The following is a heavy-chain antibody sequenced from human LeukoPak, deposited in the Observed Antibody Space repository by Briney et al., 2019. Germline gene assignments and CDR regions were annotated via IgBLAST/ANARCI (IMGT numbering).Heavy chain of an antibody. CDR3: AKGYCTNGVSQFEC. CDR1: GFTFSSYA. D-gene: IGHD2-8*01. J-gene: IGHJ4*02. CDR2: INAIGDDT. Sequence: GGSLRLSCAASGFTFSSYAMNWVRQAPGKGLEWVSTINAIGDDTHYADSVKGRFAISRDNSKNTLYLQMDSLRAEDTAVYYCAKGYCTNGVSQFECWGQGTLVTVSS. V-gene: IGHV3-23*01.